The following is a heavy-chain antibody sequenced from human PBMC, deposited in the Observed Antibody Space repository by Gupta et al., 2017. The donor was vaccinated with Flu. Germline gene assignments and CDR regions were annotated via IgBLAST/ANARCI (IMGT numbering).Heavy chain of an antibody. J-gene: IGHJ6*03. CDR1: GFPFMTAW. V-gene: IGHV3-15*02. D-gene: IGHD6-13*01. Sequence: EVQLVESGGALVKPGGSLRLSCAASGFPFMTAWMTWVRQAPGKGLEWVGRIKSQFDGGSTDYASPVKDRFIISRDDSKNTIYLQRNGLKTEDTALYYCARIAAAGTGNYMDVWGKGTTVTVSS. CDR3: ARIAAAGTGNYMDV. CDR2: IKSQFDGGST.